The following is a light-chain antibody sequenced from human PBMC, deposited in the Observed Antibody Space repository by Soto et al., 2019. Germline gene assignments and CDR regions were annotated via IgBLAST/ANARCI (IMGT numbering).Light chain of an antibody. Sequence: QSVLTQPPSVSGTPGQRVTISCSGSSSNIGGNVVNWYQQLPGTAPRLLMHTTDQRPSGVPDRFSGSKSGTSASLAISGLQSEDEADYYCAAWDDSLNGHVFGTGAKVTVL. CDR1: SSNIGGNV. V-gene: IGLV1-44*01. CDR3: AAWDDSLNGHV. CDR2: TTD. J-gene: IGLJ1*01.